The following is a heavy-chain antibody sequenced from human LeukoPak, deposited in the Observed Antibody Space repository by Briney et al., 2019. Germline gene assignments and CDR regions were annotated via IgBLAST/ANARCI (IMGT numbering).Heavy chain of an antibody. V-gene: IGHV4-59*08. CDR2: IYYSGST. Sequence: TSSETLSLTCTVSGGSISSYYWSWIRQPPGKGLEWIGYIYYSGSTNYNPSVKSRVTISVDTSKNQFSLKLSSVTAADTAVYYCARRLGVMNPFDYWGQGTTVTVSS. CDR1: GGSISSYY. D-gene: IGHD3-22*01. J-gene: IGHJ4*03. CDR3: ARRLGVMNPFDY.